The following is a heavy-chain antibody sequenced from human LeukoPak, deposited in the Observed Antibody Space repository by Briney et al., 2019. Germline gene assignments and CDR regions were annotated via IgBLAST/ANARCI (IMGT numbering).Heavy chain of an antibody. CDR2: INPGGGST. D-gene: IGHD6-13*01. CDR1: GYTFTSYY. Sequence: ASVKVSCKASGYTFTSYYMHWVRQAPGQGLEWMGIINPGGGSTSYAQKFQGRVTMTRDTSTSTVYMELSSLRSEDTAVYYCARESSSWYSREYFQHWGQGTLVTVSS. V-gene: IGHV1-46*01. CDR3: ARESSSWYSREYFQH. J-gene: IGHJ1*01.